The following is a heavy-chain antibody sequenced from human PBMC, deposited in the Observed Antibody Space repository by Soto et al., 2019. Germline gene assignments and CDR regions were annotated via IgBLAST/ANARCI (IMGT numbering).Heavy chain of an antibody. V-gene: IGHV3-33*01. D-gene: IGHD4-17*01. CDR1: GFTFSDYG. CDR2: IWHDGSNK. J-gene: IGHJ6*01. CDR3: EREFTVRATYYGPDYYGMDA. Sequence: PGGSLRLSCAASGFTFSDYGMHWVRQVPGKGLEWVAVIWHDGSNKKYADSVKGRFTISRDNSKDTLYLQMDSLRDEDTAVYNCEREFTVRATYYGPDYYGMDAWGQGTKVT.